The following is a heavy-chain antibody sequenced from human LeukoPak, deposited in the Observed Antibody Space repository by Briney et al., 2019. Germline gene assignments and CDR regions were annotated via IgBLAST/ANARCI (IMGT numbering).Heavy chain of an antibody. CDR1: GFTFSSYS. D-gene: IGHD3-16*02. Sequence: PGGSLRLSCAASGFTFSSYSMNWVRQAPGKGLEWVSSISSSSSYIYYADSVKGRFTISRDNAKNSLYLQMNSLRAEDTAVYYCARLSGPRVAFDIWGQGTMVTVSS. J-gene: IGHJ3*02. V-gene: IGHV3-21*01. CDR2: ISSSSSYI. CDR3: ARLSGPRVAFDI.